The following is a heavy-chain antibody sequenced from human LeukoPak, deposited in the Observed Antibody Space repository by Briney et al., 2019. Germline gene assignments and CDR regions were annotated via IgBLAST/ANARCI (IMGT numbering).Heavy chain of an antibody. V-gene: IGHV1-2*02. CDR1: GYSFTGYH. Sequence: ASVKVSCKASGYSFTGYHIHWVRQAPGQGLEWMGYINPNIGSTDYAQKFQGRVTITRDTSISTAYMELSGLRSDDTAVYYCARLAAPRDYWSQGTLVTVSS. J-gene: IGHJ4*02. D-gene: IGHD6-6*01. CDR2: INPNIGST. CDR3: ARLAAPRDY.